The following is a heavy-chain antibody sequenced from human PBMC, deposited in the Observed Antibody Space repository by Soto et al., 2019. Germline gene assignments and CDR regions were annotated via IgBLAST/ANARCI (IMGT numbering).Heavy chain of an antibody. CDR3: ARHYMCSSTSCYYYYYYYMDV. V-gene: IGHV4-34*01. Sequence: SETLSLTCAVYGGSFSGSYWRWIRQPPGKGLEWIGEINHSGSTNYTPSLKSRVTISVDTSKNPFSLKLSAVTSADTAVYYCARHYMCSSTSCYYYYYYYMDVWGKGTTVTVSS. CDR1: GGSFSGSY. CDR2: INHSGST. D-gene: IGHD2-2*01. J-gene: IGHJ6*03.